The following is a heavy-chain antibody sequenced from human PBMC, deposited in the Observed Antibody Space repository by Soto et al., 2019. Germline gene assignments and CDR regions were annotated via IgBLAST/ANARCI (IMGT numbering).Heavy chain of an antibody. V-gene: IGHV1-18*01. Sequence: QVHLVQSGAEVKKPGASVKVSCKASGYSFSNYGVTWVRQAPGQGLEWMGWISAYNGNTNYAQKLQARVTMTTDTSTSTAYMELRSLRSDDTAVYYCARAGRSYSNDYWGQGTLVTVSS. J-gene: IGHJ4*02. D-gene: IGHD2-21*01. CDR2: ISAYNGNT. CDR1: GYSFSNYG. CDR3: ARAGRSYSNDY.